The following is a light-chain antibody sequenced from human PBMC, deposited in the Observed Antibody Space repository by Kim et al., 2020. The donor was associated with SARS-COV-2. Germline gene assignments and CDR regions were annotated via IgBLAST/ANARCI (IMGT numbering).Light chain of an antibody. V-gene: IGKV1-5*03. CDR3: QQYNSYSYT. Sequence: SVSLGDRVTITRRASLSVGSSLAWSQQKPGKAPILLIYKASNLEGGVPSRFSGSGYGTEFTLTIASLQPDDFATYYCQQYNSYSYTFGQGTKLEI. CDR1: LSVGSS. J-gene: IGKJ2*01. CDR2: KAS.